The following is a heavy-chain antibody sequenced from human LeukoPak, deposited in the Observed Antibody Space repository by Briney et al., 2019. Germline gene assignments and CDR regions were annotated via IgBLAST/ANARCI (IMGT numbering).Heavy chain of an antibody. CDR2: IYSGGST. Sequence: GGSLRLSCAASGFTVSSNYMSWVRQAPGKGLEWVSVIYSGGSTYYADSVKGRFTISRDNSKNTLYLQMNSLRAEDTAVYYCARGVRGVMGLDYWGQGTLVTVSS. CDR1: GFTVSSNY. V-gene: IGHV3-66*01. J-gene: IGHJ4*02. CDR3: ARGVRGVMGLDY. D-gene: IGHD3-10*01.